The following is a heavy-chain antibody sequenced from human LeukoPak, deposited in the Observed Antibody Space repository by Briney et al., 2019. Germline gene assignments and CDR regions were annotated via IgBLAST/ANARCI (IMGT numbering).Heavy chain of an antibody. V-gene: IGHV3-48*04. D-gene: IGHD4-23*01. CDR2: ISSTASSI. CDR1: EFTFSSYS. Sequence: QAGGSLRLSCAASEFTFSSYSMSWVRQAPGEGLEWVSYISSTASSISYADSVKGRFTISRDNAKNSLYLQMNSLRAEDTAVYYCARDVTYHGGDWFDPWGQGTLVTVSS. CDR3: ARDVTYHGGDWFDP. J-gene: IGHJ5*02.